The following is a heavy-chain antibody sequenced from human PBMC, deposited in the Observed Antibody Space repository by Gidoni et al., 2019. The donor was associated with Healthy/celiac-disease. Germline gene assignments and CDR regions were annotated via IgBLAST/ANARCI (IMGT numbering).Heavy chain of an antibody. Sequence: QLQLQESGPGLVKPSETLSLTCTVSGGSISSSSYYWGWIRQPPGKGLEWIGSIYYSGSTYYNPSLKSRVTISVDTSKNQFSLKLSSVTAADTAVYYCARDSEGRYYYDSSGYPFSIGMDVWGQGTTVTVS. D-gene: IGHD3-22*01. CDR3: ARDSEGRYYYDSSGYPFSIGMDV. CDR1: GGSISSSSYY. V-gene: IGHV4-39*07. CDR2: IYYSGST. J-gene: IGHJ6*02.